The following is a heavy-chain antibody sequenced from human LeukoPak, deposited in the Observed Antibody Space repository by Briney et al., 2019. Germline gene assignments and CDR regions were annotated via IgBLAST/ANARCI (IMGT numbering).Heavy chain of an antibody. CDR1: GFTFSSYG. Sequence: GGSLRLSCAASGFTFSSYGMHWVRQAPGKGLEWVANIKQDGSEKNYVDSVKGRFTISRDNAENSLFLQMNSQRVEDTAVYYCAREWQGGIAAAGTRIEGDYWGQGTLVTVSS. CDR2: IKQDGSEK. V-gene: IGHV3-7*01. J-gene: IGHJ4*02. CDR3: AREWQGGIAAAGTRIEGDY. D-gene: IGHD6-13*01.